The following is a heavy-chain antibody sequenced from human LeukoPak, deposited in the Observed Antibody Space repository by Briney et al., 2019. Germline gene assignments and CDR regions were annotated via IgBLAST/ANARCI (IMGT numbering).Heavy chain of an antibody. D-gene: IGHD3-9*01. CDR1: GFTFSDYY. CDR2: ISSSGSTI. CDR3: ARRTAPFDWLLFAFDI. V-gene: IGHV3-11*04. J-gene: IGHJ3*02. Sequence: GGSLRLSCAASGFTFSDYYMSWIRQAPGKGLEWVSYISSSGSTIYYADSVKGRFTISRDNAKNSLYLQMNSPRAEDTAVYYCARRTAPFDWLLFAFDIWGQGTMVTVSS.